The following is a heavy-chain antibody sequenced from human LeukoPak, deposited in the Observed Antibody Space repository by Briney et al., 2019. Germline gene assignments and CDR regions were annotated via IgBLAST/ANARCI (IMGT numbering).Heavy chain of an antibody. V-gene: IGHV3-23*01. J-gene: IGHJ3*01. CDR3: AKECGRDYDDRAFDL. CDR1: GFTFSSYA. CDR2: ISGSGGST. Sequence: GGSLRLSCAASGFTFSSYAMSWVRQAPGKGLEWVSAISGSGGSTYYADSVKGRFTISRDNSKNTLYLQMSSLTVEDTAVYYCAKECGRDYDDRAFDLWGQGTMVTVSS. D-gene: IGHD3-22*01.